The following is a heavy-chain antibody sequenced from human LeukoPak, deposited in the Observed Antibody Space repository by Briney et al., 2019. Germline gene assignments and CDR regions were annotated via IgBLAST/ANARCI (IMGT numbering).Heavy chain of an antibody. V-gene: IGHV3-7*01. Sequence: PGGSLRLSCAASGFVFSNSWMGWVRLAPGKGLEWVANIKEDGSETYYVDSVKGRFTISRDNAKNSLDLQMNSLRDEDTAVYYCARCKEVQTTFDYWGQGTLVTVSS. CDR3: ARCKEVQTTFDY. D-gene: IGHD4/OR15-4a*01. CDR1: GFVFSNSW. J-gene: IGHJ4*02. CDR2: IKEDGSET.